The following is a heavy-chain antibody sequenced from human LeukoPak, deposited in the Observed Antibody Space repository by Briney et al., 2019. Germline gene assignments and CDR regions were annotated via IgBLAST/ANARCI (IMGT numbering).Heavy chain of an antibody. V-gene: IGHV3-23*01. J-gene: IGHJ4*02. D-gene: IGHD2-8*01. CDR2: ISDSGDYT. CDR3: AKDTSIGKYCTNGVCSPFDY. CDR1: AFTFSSYA. Sequence: PGGSLTLSCAGSAFTFSSYAMSWVRQAPGQGLEWVSVISDSGDYTSYADSVRGRFTISRDNSRNTLYLQMISLRPEDTAVYYCAKDTSIGKYCTNGVCSPFDYWGQGTLVTVSS.